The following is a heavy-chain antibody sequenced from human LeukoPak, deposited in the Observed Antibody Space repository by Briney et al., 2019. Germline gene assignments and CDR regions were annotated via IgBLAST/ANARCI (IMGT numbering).Heavy chain of an antibody. CDR2: INPNSGGT. CDR3: ATLLRITIFGVVIMGGAFDI. Sequence: ASVKVSCKASGYTFTGYYMHWVRQAPGQGLEWMGWINPNSGGTNYAQKFQGRVTMTRDTSISTAYMELSRLRSDDTAVYYCATLLRITIFGVVIMGGAFDIWGQGTMVTVSS. V-gene: IGHV1-2*02. D-gene: IGHD3-3*01. J-gene: IGHJ3*02. CDR1: GYTFTGYY.